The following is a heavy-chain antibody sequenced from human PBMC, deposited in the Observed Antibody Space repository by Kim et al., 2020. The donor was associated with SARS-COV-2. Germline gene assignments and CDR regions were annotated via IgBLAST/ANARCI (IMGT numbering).Heavy chain of an antibody. V-gene: IGHV3-13*01. J-gene: IGHJ3*02. Sequence: GGSLRLSCAASGFTFRTFDAHWVRQASGKGLEWVSAISRADDTFYSDYVRGRFTISRDIVNNVMYLQMNSLRPGDTAVYYCAREKRAEAGFDAFDMWGQGTLVTVSS. CDR1: GFTFRTFD. D-gene: IGHD6-19*01. CDR2: ISRADDT. CDR3: AREKRAEAGFDAFDM.